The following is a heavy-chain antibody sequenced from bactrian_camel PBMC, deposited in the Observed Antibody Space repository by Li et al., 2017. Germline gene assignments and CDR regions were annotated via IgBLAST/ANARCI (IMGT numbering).Heavy chain of an antibody. D-gene: IGHD7*01. CDR2: INGRGDSP. V-gene: IGHV3S40*01. J-gene: IGHJ4*01. CDR1: GFTFSTYD. Sequence: VQLVESGGDLVRPGGSLRLSCAASGFTFSTYDMSWVRQAPGKGLEWVSSINGRGDSPYYADSVKGRFTISQDKTKTTLFLQLNSLKPEDSGMYYCAAGPCGGWSGFTYWGQGTQVTVS. CDR3: AAGPCGGWSGFTY.